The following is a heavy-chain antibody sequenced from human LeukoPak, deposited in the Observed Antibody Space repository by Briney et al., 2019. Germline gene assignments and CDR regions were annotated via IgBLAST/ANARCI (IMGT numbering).Heavy chain of an antibody. Sequence: SETLSLTCAVYGGSFSGYYWSWIRQPPGKGLEWIGEINHSGSTNYNPSLKSRVTISVDTSKNQFSLKLSSVTAADTAVYYCARLGVAGYGYWGQGTLVTVSS. D-gene: IGHD5-18*01. CDR3: ARLGVAGYGY. V-gene: IGHV4-34*01. CDR1: GGSFSGYY. CDR2: INHSGST. J-gene: IGHJ4*02.